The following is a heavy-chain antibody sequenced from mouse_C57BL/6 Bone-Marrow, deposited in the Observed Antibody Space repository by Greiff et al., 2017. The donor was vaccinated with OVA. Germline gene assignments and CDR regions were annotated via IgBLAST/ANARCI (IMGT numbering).Heavy chain of an antibody. CDR2: ISSGGSYT. V-gene: IGHV5-6*01. CDR3: ARHYYGSSDY. CDR1: GFTFSSYG. Sequence: EVQGVESGGDLVKPGGSLKLSCAASGFTFSSYGMSWVRQTPDKRLEWVATISSGGSYTYYPDSVKGRSTISRDNAKNTLYLQMSSLKSEDTAMYYCARHYYGSSDYWGQGTTLTVSA. J-gene: IGHJ2*01. D-gene: IGHD1-1*01.